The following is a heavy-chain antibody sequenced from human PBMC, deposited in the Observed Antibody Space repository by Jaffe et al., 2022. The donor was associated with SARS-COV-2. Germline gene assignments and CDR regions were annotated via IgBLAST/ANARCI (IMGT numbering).Heavy chain of an antibody. CDR2: IYSGGST. V-gene: IGHV3-66*02. D-gene: IGHD3-9*01. J-gene: IGHJ6*02. CDR1: GFTVSSNY. Sequence: EVQLVESGGGLVQPGGSLRLSCAASGFTVSSNYMSWVRQAPGKGLEWVSVIYSGGSTYYADSVKGRFTISRDNSKNTLYLQMNSLRAEDTAVYYCARDQVDWLLGYHGMDVWGQGTTVTVSS. CDR3: ARDQVDWLLGYHGMDV.